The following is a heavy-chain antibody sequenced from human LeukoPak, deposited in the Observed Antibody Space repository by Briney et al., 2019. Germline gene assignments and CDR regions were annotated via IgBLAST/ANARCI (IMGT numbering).Heavy chain of an antibody. CDR1: GFTFSSYG. CDR3: AKDLDSSGWYSYNYMDV. CDR2: IRYDGSNK. J-gene: IGHJ6*03. Sequence: AGSLRLSCAASGFTFSSYGMHWVRQAPGKGLEWVAFIRYDGSNKYYADSVKGRFTISRDNSKNTLYLQMNSLRAEDTAVYYCAKDLDSSGWYSYNYMDVWGKGTTVTISS. D-gene: IGHD6-19*01. V-gene: IGHV3-30*02.